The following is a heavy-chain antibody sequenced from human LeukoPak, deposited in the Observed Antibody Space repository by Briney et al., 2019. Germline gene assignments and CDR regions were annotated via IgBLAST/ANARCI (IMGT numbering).Heavy chain of an antibody. V-gene: IGHV3-15*01. D-gene: IGHD1-1*01. CDR1: GFTFSNAW. CDR2: IKSKTDGGTT. Sequence: GGSLRLSCAASGFTFSNAWMSWVRQAPGKGLEWVGRIKSKTDGGTTDYAAPVKDRITISRDDSKNMLYLQMNSLKIKDTAMYDCTTGTYHWRQGTLVTVSS. CDR3: TTGTYH. J-gene: IGHJ4*02.